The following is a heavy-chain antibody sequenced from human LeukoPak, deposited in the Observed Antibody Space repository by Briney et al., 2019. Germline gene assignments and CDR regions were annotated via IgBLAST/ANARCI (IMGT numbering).Heavy chain of an antibody. V-gene: IGHV3-53*01. CDR1: GFXVSNTY. Sequence: GGSLRLSCGASGFXVSNTYMSWVRQAPGKGLEWVSIIYSGGNTYYADSVKGRFTISRDNSKNTLYLQMNRLRPEDTAVYYCARGTVTAPDYWGQGTLVTVSS. CDR3: ARGTVTAPDY. J-gene: IGHJ4*02. CDR2: IYSGGNT. D-gene: IGHD2-21*02.